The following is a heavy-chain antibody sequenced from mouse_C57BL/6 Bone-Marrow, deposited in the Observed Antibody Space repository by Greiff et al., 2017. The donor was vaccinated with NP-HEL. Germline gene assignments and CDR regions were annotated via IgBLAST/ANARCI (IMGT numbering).Heavy chain of an antibody. V-gene: IGHV14-4*01. CDR1: GFNIKDVY. CDR3: TTFTTVVDWYFDV. CDR2: IDPENGDT. Sequence: EVQLQQSGAELVRPGASVKLSCTASGFNIKDVYMHWVKQRPEQGLEWIGWIDPENGDTEYASKFQGKATITADTSSNTAYLQLSSLTSEDTAVYYCTTFTTVVDWYFDVWGTGTTVTVSS. D-gene: IGHD1-1*01. J-gene: IGHJ1*03.